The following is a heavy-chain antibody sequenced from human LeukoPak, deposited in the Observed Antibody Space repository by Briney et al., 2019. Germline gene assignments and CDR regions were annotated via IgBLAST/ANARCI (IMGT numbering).Heavy chain of an antibody. J-gene: IGHJ4*02. D-gene: IGHD6-13*01. V-gene: IGHV3-9*01. Sequence: GGSLRLSCEASGFTFDDYAMHWVRQAPGQGLEWVSGISWNSGSIGYADYVKGRFTISRDNAKNSLYLQMNSLRAEDTALYYCAKDKAPLYSSPQGFDYWGQGTLVTVSS. CDR2: ISWNSGSI. CDR1: GFTFDDYA. CDR3: AKDKAPLYSSPQGFDY.